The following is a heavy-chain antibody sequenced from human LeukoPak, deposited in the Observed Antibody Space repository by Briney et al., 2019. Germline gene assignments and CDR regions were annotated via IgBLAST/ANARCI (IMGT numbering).Heavy chain of an antibody. D-gene: IGHD2-15*01. J-gene: IGHJ5*02. Sequence: SVKVSCKASGGTFSSYAISWVRQAPGQGLEWMGGIIPIFGTANYAQKFQGRVTITADKSTSTAYMELSSLRSEDTAVYYCASEPRLEAAATAWFDPWGQGTLVTASS. CDR1: GGTFSSYA. V-gene: IGHV1-69*06. CDR2: IIPIFGTA. CDR3: ASEPRLEAAATAWFDP.